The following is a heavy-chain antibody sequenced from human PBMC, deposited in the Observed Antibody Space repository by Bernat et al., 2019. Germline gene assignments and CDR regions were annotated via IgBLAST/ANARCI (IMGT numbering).Heavy chain of an antibody. CDR1: GFTFSSYG. CDR2: IRYDGSNK. CDR3: AKDSSGWPDY. J-gene: IGHJ4*02. Sequence: QVQLVESGGGVVQPGGSLRLSCAASGFTFSSYGMHWVRQAPGKGLEWVAFIRYDGSNKYYADSVKGRFTISRDNSKNTLYLQMNSLRAEDMAVYYCAKDSSGWPDYWGQGTLVTVSS. V-gene: IGHV3-30*02. D-gene: IGHD6-19*01.